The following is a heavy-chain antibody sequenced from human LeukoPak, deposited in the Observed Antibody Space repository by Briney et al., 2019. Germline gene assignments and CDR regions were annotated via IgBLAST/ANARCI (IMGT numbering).Heavy chain of an antibody. Sequence: GGSLRLSCAASGFTFSSYSMNWVRQAPGKGLEWVSSISSSSTYIYYADSLKGRFTISRDNAKNSLYLQMNSLRAEDTAVYYCAGSPLSKTNLPSVDYWGQGTLVTVSS. D-gene: IGHD3-16*02. J-gene: IGHJ4*02. CDR3: AGSPLSKTNLPSVDY. CDR2: ISSSSTYI. V-gene: IGHV3-21*01. CDR1: GFTFSSYS.